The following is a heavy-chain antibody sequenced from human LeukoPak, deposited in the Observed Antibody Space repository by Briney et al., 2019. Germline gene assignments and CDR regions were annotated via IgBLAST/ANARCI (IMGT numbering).Heavy chain of an antibody. J-gene: IGHJ4*02. V-gene: IGHV4-4*07. CDR3: ARDSLWLAADY. CDR1: GGSXXXYY. CDR2: IYTSGST. D-gene: IGHD6-19*01. Sequence: GGSXXXYYWSWIRQPAGKGLEWIGRIYTSGSTNYNPSLKSRVTMSVDTSKNQFSLKLSSVTAADTAVYYCARDSLWLAADYWGQGTLVTVSS.